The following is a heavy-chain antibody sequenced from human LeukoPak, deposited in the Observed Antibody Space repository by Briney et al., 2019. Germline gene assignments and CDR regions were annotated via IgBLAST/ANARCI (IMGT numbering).Heavy chain of an antibody. D-gene: IGHD6-19*01. CDR3: ARTIMDVVATSPAVAGTLNWFDP. V-gene: IGHV4-59*01. CDR2: IYYSGSP. J-gene: IGHJ5*02. Sequence: SETLSLTCTVSGGSISSSYWSWIRQPPGKGLEWIGYIYYSGSPNYNPSLKSRVTISVDTSKNQFSLKLTSVTAADTAVYYCARTIMDVVATSPAVAGTLNWFDPWGQGTLVTVSS. CDR1: GGSISSSY.